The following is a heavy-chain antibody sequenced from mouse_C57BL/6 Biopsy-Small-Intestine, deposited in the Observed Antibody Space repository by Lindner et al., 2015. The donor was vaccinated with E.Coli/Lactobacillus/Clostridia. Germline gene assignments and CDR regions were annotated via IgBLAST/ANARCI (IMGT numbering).Heavy chain of an antibody. CDR2: IIPIFDTT. D-gene: IGHD3-3*01. CDR1: GGTFSSDT. CDR3: AGGWGTLSLEF. J-gene: IGHJ4*01. Sequence: SVKVSCKASGGTFSSDTINWVRQAPGQGLEWMGGIIPIFDTTNYAQKFQGRVTITADKSTSTAFMELSSLKSDDTAVYYCAGGWGTLSLEFWGQGTLVTVSS. V-gene: IGHV1-4*01.